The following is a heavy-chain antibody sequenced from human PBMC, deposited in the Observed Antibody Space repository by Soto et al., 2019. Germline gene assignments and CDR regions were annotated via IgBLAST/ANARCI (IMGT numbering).Heavy chain of an antibody. V-gene: IGHV1-18*01. Sequence: QVQLVQSGAEVRKPGASVKVSCKASGYTFTTYGISWVRQAPGQGLEWMGWISGYNGHTKYAQKFQGRVTMTTETTTNTVYMDLRKLRSDDTAVYYCAREGEMPYYYYVLDVWGQGTTVNVSS. CDR1: GYTFTTYG. D-gene: IGHD3-16*01. CDR3: AREGEMPYYYYVLDV. CDR2: ISGYNGHT. J-gene: IGHJ6*02.